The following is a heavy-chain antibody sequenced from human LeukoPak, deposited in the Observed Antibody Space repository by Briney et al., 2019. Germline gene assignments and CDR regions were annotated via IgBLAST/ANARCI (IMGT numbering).Heavy chain of an antibody. CDR1: GYSFTAYW. CDR2: IYPGDSAT. V-gene: IGHV5-51*01. CDR3: ARPAAGLGGFDY. J-gene: IGHJ4*02. D-gene: IGHD3-16*01. Sequence: GESLKISCRGSGYSFTAYWIAWVRQMPGKGLEWMATIYPGDSATTYSPSFQGQVTISADKSITTAYLQWSSLKASDTAMYYCARPAAGLGGFDYWGQGTLVAVSS.